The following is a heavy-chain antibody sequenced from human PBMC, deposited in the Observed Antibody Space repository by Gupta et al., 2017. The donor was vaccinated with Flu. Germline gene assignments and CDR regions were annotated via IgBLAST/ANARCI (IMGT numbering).Heavy chain of an antibody. J-gene: IGHJ4*02. D-gene: IGHD1-20*01. Sequence: QVQLQQRGAGPLKPSQTLSLTCPVYGGSLRGYYWSWIRQPPGKGLEWIGEINHSGSTNYNPSLKSRVTISVDTSKNQFSLKLSSVTAADTAVYYCARGDNWNYFDYWGQGTLVTGSS. V-gene: IGHV4-34*01. CDR3: ARGDNWNYFDY. CDR1: GGSLRGYY. CDR2: INHSGST.